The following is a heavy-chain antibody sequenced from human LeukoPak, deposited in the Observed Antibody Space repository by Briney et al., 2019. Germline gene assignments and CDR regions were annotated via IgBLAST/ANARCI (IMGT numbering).Heavy chain of an antibody. V-gene: IGHV3-74*01. CDR1: GITFRSYW. CDR2: TNSDGSST. CDR3: LRVRDPRDAFDI. Sequence: SGGSLRLSCAATGITFRSYWMFWVRQAPGKGLVWVSHTNSDGSSTNYADSVKGRFTISRGNAKNTVYLQMNSLRGEDTAVYYCLRVRDPRDAFDIWGQGTIVTVSS. J-gene: IGHJ3*02.